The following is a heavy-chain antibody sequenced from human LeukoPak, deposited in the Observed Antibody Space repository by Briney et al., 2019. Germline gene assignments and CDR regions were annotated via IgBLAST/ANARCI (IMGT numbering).Heavy chain of an antibody. CDR1: GGSISSSSYY. Sequence: SETLSLTCTVSGGSISSSSYYWGWIREPPGKGLEWIESIYYSGSTYYNPSLKSRVTISVDTSKNQFSLKLSSVTAADTAVYYCARRPSVYGVVIKYYFDYWGQGTLVTVSS. CDR3: ARRPSVYGVVIKYYFDY. D-gene: IGHD3-3*01. J-gene: IGHJ4*02. V-gene: IGHV4-39*01. CDR2: IYYSGST.